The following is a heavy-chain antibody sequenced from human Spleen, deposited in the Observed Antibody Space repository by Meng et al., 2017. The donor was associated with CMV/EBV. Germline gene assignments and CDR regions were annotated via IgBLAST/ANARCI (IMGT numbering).Heavy chain of an antibody. Sequence: SLKISCAASGFTFDDYAMHWVRQAPGKGLEYVSGISWNSGNIAYADSVKGRFTIPRDNAKNSLYLQMNSLRAEDMALYYCAKSPTYSSSSGYFDLWGRGTLVTVSS. CDR3: AKSPTYSSSSGYFDL. J-gene: IGHJ2*01. CDR1: GFTFDDYA. V-gene: IGHV3-9*03. D-gene: IGHD6-6*01. CDR2: ISWNSGNI.